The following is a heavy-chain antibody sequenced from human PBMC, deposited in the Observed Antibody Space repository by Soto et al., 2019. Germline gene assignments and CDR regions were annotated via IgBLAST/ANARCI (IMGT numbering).Heavy chain of an antibody. CDR2: IYYSGST. CDR1: GGSISSRSYY. V-gene: IGHV4-39*01. J-gene: IGHJ4*02. D-gene: IGHD2-2*01. CDR3: ARGDIVVVPAAMFFDY. Sequence: SETLALTCTVSGGSISSRSYYWGWIRQPPGKGLEWIGSIYYSGSTYYNPSLKSRVTISVDTSKNQFSLKLSSVTAADTAVYYCARGDIVVVPAAMFFDYWGQGTLVTVSS.